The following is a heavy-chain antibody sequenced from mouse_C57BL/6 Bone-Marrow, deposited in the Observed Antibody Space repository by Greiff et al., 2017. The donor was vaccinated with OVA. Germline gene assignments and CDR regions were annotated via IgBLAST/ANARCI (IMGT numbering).Heavy chain of an antibody. CDR3: ARHGLLRSLYYYAIDY. J-gene: IGHJ4*01. D-gene: IGHD1-1*01. CDR1: GYTFTEYT. Sequence: VKLMESGAELVKPGASVKLSCKASGYTFTEYTIHWVKQRSGQGLEWIGWFYPGSGSIKYNEKFKDKATLTADKSSSTVYMELSRLTSEDSAVYFCARHGLLRSLYYYAIDYWGQGTSVTVSS. CDR2: FYPGSGSI. V-gene: IGHV1-62-2*01.